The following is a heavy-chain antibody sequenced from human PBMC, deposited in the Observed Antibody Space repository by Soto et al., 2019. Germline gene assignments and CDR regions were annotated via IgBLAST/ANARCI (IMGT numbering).Heavy chain of an antibody. CDR1: GYSISSGYY. CDR3: ARDLKGRLFDR. V-gene: IGHV4-38-2*01. D-gene: IGHD3-3*01. J-gene: IGHJ5*02. Sequence: SESLSLSCAVSGYSISSGYYWGWIRQPPGKGLEWIVSSYHSVSTYYNPSLKSRVTISVDTSKNQFSLKLSSVTAADTAVYYCARDLKGRLFDRLGRGTMLTVCS. CDR2: SYHSVST.